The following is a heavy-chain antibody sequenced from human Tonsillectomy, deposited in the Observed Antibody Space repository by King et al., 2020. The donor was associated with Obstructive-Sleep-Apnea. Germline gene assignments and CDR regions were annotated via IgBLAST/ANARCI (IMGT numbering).Heavy chain of an antibody. V-gene: IGHV1-46*01. D-gene: IGHD1-14*01. J-gene: IGHJ4*02. CDR1: GYTFTGYY. CDR2: IDASGGST. CDR3: ARGAETFDY. Sequence: VQLVESGAEVKKPGASVKVSCKASGYTFTGYYIHWVRQAPGQGLEWMAIIDASGGSTDYAQKFQGRVTLTRDTSTSTVYMDLSSLRSEDTAVYYCARGAETFDYWGQGTLVTVAS.